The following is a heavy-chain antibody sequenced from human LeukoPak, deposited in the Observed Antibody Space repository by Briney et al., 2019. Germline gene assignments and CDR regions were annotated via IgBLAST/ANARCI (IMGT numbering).Heavy chain of an antibody. CDR2: ISWNSGSI. D-gene: IGHD4-17*01. Sequence: GGSLRLSCAASGFTFDDYAMHWVRQAPGKGLEWVSGISWNSGSIGYADSVKDRFTISRDNAKNSLYLQMNSLRAEDTALYYCAKEDGDYRYYYYGMDVWGQGTTVTVSS. V-gene: IGHV3-9*01. CDR1: GFTFDDYA. CDR3: AKEDGDYRYYYYGMDV. J-gene: IGHJ6*02.